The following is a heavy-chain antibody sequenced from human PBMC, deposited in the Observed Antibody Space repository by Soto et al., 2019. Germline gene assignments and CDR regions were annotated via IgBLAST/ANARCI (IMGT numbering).Heavy chain of an antibody. V-gene: IGHV3-30*18. CDR2: ISYDGSNK. CDR1: GFTFSSYG. J-gene: IGHJ5*02. CDR3: AKCGDIAAAGRFDP. D-gene: IGHD6-13*01. Sequence: GGSLRLSCAASGFTFSSYGMHWVRQAPGKGLEWVAVISYDGSNKYYADSVKGRFTISRDNSKNTLYLQMNSLRAEDTAVYYCAKCGDIAAAGRFDPPGYGTPFTVSS.